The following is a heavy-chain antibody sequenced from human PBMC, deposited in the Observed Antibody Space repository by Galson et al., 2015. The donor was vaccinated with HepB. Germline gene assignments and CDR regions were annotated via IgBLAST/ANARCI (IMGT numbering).Heavy chain of an antibody. CDR2: INAGNGNT. Sequence: SVKVSCKASGYTFTSYAMHWVRQAPGQRLEWMGWINAGNGNTKYSQKFQGRVTITRDTSASTAYMELSSLRSEDTAVYYCASHSSSWYYYFDYWGQGTLVTVSS. D-gene: IGHD6-13*01. CDR3: ASHSSSWYYYFDY. J-gene: IGHJ4*02. V-gene: IGHV1-3*01. CDR1: GYTFTSYA.